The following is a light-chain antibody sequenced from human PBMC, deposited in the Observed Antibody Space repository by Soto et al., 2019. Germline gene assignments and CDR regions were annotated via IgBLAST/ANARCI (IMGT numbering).Light chain of an antibody. J-gene: IGLJ3*02. Sequence: QSALTQPPSASGSPGQSVTISCTGTSSDVGGYNYVSWYRQHPGEAPKLLIFEVSRRPSGVPDRFSGSKSGSTASLTVSGLQAEDEADYYCSSYAGSNNLRVFGGGTKLTVL. CDR2: EVS. CDR1: SSDVGGYNY. V-gene: IGLV2-8*01. CDR3: SSYAGSNNLRV.